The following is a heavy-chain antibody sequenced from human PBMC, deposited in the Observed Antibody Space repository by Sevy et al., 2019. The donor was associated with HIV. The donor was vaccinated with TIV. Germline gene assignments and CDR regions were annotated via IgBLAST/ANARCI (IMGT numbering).Heavy chain of an antibody. CDR1: GVTFSDSA. J-gene: IGHJ5*02. D-gene: IGHD2-21*01. Sequence: GGSLRLSCAASGVTFSDSAVHWVHQASGKGLEWVGLIRTKLNDYATVYAASVKGRFTISRDDSKNTAYLQMDSVTTEDTAIYHCTTFYSSDVGPWGQGTLVTVSS. V-gene: IGHV3-73*01. CDR3: TTFYSSDVGP. CDR2: IRTKLNDYAT.